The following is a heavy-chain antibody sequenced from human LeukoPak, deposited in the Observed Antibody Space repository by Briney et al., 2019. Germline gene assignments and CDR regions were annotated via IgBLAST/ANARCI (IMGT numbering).Heavy chain of an antibody. V-gene: IGHV4-59*01. J-gene: IGHJ4*02. D-gene: IGHD3-22*01. CDR2: IYYSGST. CDR3: ARCDSSGYPAKK. CDR1: GGSISSYY. Sequence: SETLSLTCTVSGGSISSYYWSWIRQPPGKGLEWIGYIYYSGSTNYNPSLKSRVTISVDTSKTQFSLKLSSVTAADTAVYYCARCDSSGYPAKKWGQGTLGTVS.